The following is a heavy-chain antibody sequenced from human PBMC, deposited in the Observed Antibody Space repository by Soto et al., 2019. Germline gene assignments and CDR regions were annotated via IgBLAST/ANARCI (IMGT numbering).Heavy chain of an antibody. J-gene: IGHJ4*02. V-gene: IGHV3-23*01. D-gene: IGHD1-26*01. CDR2: ISGSGGST. Sequence: PGGSLRLSCAASGFTFSSYAMSWVRQAPGKGLEWVSAISGSGGSTYYADSVKGRFTISRDSSKNTLYLQMNSLRAEDTAVYYCASHRDMGLYDFDYWGQGTLVTVSS. CDR3: ASHRDMGLYDFDY. CDR1: GFTFSSYA.